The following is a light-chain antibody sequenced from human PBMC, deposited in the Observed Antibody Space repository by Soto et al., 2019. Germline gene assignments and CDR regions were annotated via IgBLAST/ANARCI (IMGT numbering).Light chain of an antibody. J-gene: IGLJ1*01. CDR2: EVS. CDR1: GSDVGAHNY. Sequence: QLVLTQPPSASGSPGQSVTISCTGTGSDVGAHNYVSWYQQHPGKAPRLMISEVSKRPSGVPDRFSGSKSGNTASLTVAGLQAEDEADYYCASYAGSNNYVFGTGTKLTVL. CDR3: ASYAGSNNYV. V-gene: IGLV2-8*01.